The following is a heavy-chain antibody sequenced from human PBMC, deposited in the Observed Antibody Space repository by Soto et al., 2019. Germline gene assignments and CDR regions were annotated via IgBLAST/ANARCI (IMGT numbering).Heavy chain of an antibody. CDR2: ISSSSSTI. V-gene: IGHV3-48*02. D-gene: IGHD1-20*01. Sequence: PGGSLRLSCAASGFTFSSYSMNWVRQAPGKGLEWVSYISSSSSTIYYADSVKGRFTISRDNAKNSLYLQMNSLRDEDTAVYYCARDNWTKRVRTYYYYGMDVWGQGTTVTVS. CDR3: ARDNWTKRVRTYYYYGMDV. J-gene: IGHJ6*02. CDR1: GFTFSSYS.